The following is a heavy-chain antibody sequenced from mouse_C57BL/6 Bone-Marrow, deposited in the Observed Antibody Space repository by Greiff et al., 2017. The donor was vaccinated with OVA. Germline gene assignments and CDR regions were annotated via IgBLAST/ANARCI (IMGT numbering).Heavy chain of an antibody. D-gene: IGHD2-4*01. V-gene: IGHV1-26*01. CDR2: INPNNGGT. Sequence: EVQLQQSGPELVKPGASVKISCKASGYTFTDYYMNWVKQSHGKSLEWIGDINPNNGGTSYNQKFKGKATLTVDKSSSTAYMELRSLTSEDSAVYYCARCGLRGAMDYWGQGTSVTVSS. CDR1: GYTFTDYY. J-gene: IGHJ4*01. CDR3: ARCGLRGAMDY.